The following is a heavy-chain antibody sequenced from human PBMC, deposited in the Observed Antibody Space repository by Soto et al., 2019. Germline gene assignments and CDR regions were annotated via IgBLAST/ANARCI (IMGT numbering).Heavy chain of an antibody. V-gene: IGHV4-34*01. D-gene: IGHD2-15*01. CDR1: GGSFSGYY. Sequence: SETLSLTCAVYGGSFSGYYWSWIRQPPGKGLEWIGEINHSGSTNYNPSLKSRVTISVDTSKNQFSLKLSSVTAADTAVYYCARGSVAATRDYSVWVPLPDFWNKNYFDYWGQGTLVTVSS. CDR3: ARGSVAATRDYSVWVPLPDFWNKNYFDY. J-gene: IGHJ4*02. CDR2: INHSGST.